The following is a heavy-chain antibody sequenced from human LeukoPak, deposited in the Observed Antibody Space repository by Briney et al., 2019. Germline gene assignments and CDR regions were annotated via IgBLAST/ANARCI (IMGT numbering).Heavy chain of an antibody. Sequence: ASVKVSCKASGYTFTGYYMHWVRQAPGQGLEWMGWINPNSGGTNYAQKFQGRVTMTRDTSISTVYMELSRLRSDDTAVYYCARVVSQLTTDNYGMDVWGQGTTVTVSS. CDR1: GYTFTGYY. V-gene: IGHV1-2*02. J-gene: IGHJ6*02. D-gene: IGHD2-2*01. CDR2: INPNSGGT. CDR3: ARVVSQLTTDNYGMDV.